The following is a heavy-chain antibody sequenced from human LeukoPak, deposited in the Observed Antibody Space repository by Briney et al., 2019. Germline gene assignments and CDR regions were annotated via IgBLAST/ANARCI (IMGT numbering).Heavy chain of an antibody. CDR3: ASTNTLRGYKFDY. Sequence: SETLSLTCTVSGGSIRSSYYYWGWIRQPPGKGLEWIGSIYDSGSTYYNPSLKSRVTISVDTSKNQFSLKLSSVTAADTAVYYCASTNTLRGYKFDYWGQGTQVTVSS. CDR1: GGSIRSSYYY. J-gene: IGHJ4*02. V-gene: IGHV4-39*01. D-gene: IGHD5-12*01. CDR2: IYDSGST.